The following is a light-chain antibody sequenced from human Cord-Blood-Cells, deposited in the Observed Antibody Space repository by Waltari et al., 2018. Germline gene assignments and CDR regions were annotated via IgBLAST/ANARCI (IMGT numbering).Light chain of an antibody. CDR3: SSYTSSSTLV. CDR1: SSDVGGYNY. J-gene: IGLJ2*01. V-gene: IGLV2-14*01. Sequence: QSALTQPASVSGSPGQSITISCTGTSSDVGGYNYVPWYQQHPGKAPKLMIYDVSKRPSGVSNRFSGSKSDNTASLTISGLQAEDEADYYCSSYTSSSTLVFGGGTKLTVL. CDR2: DVS.